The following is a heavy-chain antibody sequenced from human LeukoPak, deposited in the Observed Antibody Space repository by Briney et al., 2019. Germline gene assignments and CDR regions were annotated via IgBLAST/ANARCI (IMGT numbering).Heavy chain of an antibody. Sequence: SETLSLTCAVYGGSFSGYYWSWIRQPPGKGLEWIGEINHSGSTNYNPSLKSRVTISVDTSKNQFSLKLSSVTAADTAVYHCARGTYTRDFDYWGQGTLVTVSS. J-gene: IGHJ4*02. CDR2: INHSGST. CDR1: GGSFSGYY. CDR3: ARGTYTRDFDY. V-gene: IGHV4-34*01. D-gene: IGHD4-11*01.